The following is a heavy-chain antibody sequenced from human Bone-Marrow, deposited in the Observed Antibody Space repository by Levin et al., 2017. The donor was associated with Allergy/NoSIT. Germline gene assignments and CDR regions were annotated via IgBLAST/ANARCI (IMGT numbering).Heavy chain of an antibody. V-gene: IGHV3-49*04. CDR3: TRVPEIAALLYYYYYGMDV. Sequence: GGSLRLSCTASGFTFGDYAMSWVRQAPGKGLEWVGFIRSKAYGGTTEYAASVKGRFTISRDDSKSIAYLQMNSLKTEDTAVYYCTRVPEIAALLYYYYYGMDVWGQGTTVTVSS. CDR1: GFTFGDYA. J-gene: IGHJ6*02. CDR2: IRSKAYGGTT. D-gene: IGHD6-13*01.